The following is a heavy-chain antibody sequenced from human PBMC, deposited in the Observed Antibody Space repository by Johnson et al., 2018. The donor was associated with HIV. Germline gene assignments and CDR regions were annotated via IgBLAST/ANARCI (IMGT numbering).Heavy chain of an antibody. D-gene: IGHD3-22*01. V-gene: IGHV3-74*01. CDR1: GFTFSSYW. CDR3: ARSEYDYYDSSGYDAFDI. J-gene: IGHJ3*02. Sequence: VQLVESGGGVVQPGWSLRLSCAASGFTFSSYWMHWVRQAPGKGLVWVSRINSDGSSTSYAASVKDRFTISRDNAKNKLYLQMNSSRAEDTAVYYCARSEYDYYDSSGYDAFDIWGQGTMVTVSS. CDR2: INSDGSST.